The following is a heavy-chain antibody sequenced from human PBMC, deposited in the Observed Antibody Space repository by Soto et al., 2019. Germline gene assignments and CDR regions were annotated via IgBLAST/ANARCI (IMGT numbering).Heavy chain of an antibody. V-gene: IGHV3-33*01. CDR3: ARDSGSDFYDF. CDR2: LWFDGSHK. CDR1: GFTFSSYG. Sequence: AGGSLRLSCETFGFTFSSYGMHWVRQAPGKGLEWVAVLWFDGSHKFYADSVKGRFTISRDNSKNTLYLQMNSLRVEDTAVYYCARDSGSDFYDFWGQGTLVTVSS. J-gene: IGHJ4*02. D-gene: IGHD5-12*01.